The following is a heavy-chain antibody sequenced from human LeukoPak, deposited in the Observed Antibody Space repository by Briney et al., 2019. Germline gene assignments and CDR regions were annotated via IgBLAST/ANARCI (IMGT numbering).Heavy chain of an antibody. CDR3: AKSSIGGSYLFDY. CDR2: ISGSGGST. Sequence: QPGGSLRLSCAASGFTFSSYAMSWVRQAPGKGLEWVSAISGSGGSTYYADSVKGRFTISRGNSKNTLYLQMNSLRAEDTAVYYCAKSSIGGSYLFDYWGQGTLVTVSS. V-gene: IGHV3-23*01. CDR1: GFTFSSYA. J-gene: IGHJ4*02. D-gene: IGHD1-26*01.